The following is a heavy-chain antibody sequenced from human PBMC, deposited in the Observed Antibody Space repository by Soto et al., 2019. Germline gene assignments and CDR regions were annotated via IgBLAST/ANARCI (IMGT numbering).Heavy chain of an antibody. Sequence: EVQLVESGGGLVQPGGSLRLSCAASGFTLSTYWMHWVRQAPGKGLVWVSRINSDGSRANYADSVKGRFTISRDNAKNTLYLQMNSLRAEDTAVYYCARDLGHGEFSDYWGQGTLVTVSS. CDR1: GFTLSTYW. CDR2: INSDGSRA. D-gene: IGHD3-16*02. CDR3: ARDLGHGEFSDY. J-gene: IGHJ4*02. V-gene: IGHV3-74*01.